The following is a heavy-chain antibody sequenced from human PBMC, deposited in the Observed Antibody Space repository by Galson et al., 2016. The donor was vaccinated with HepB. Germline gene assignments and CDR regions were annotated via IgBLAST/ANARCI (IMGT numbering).Heavy chain of an antibody. CDR3: ARDHRRWNYDPDACDM. D-gene: IGHD1-7*01. J-gene: IGHJ3*02. Sequence: SLRLSCAASGFIFSEFYMAWIRQAPGKGLEWVSQISSTGTTTHSADSVKGRFTISRDNTKNSLYLQMNSLRAEDTAVYYCARDHRRWNYDPDACDMWGQGTMVTVSS. CDR2: ISSTGTTT. V-gene: IGHV3-11*01. CDR1: GFIFSEFY.